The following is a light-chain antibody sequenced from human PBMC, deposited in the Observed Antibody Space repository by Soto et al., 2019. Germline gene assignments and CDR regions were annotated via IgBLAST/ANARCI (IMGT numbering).Light chain of an antibody. CDR2: TTS. J-gene: IGKJ1*01. V-gene: IGKV3-11*01. Sequence: EIVLTQSPATLSLSPGERATLSCRASQSVSKSLAWYQQKPGQAPRLLIYTTSNRATGIPARFSGSGSRTDFTLTISSLEPEDFAIYYCQQADSFPWTFGQGTRVEIK. CDR3: QQADSFPWT. CDR1: QSVSKS.